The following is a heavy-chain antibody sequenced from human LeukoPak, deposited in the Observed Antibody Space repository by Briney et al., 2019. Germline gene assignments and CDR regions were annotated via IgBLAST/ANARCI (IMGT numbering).Heavy chain of an antibody. CDR2: INPSGGST. D-gene: IGHD2-2*01. CDR3: ARSCSSTSCYDGGFDY. Sequence: GASVKVSCKASGYTSTSYYMHWVRQALGQGLEWMGIINPSGGSTSYAQKFQGRVTMTRDTSTSTVYMELSSLRSEDTAVYYCARSCSSTSCYDGGFDYWGQGTLVTVSS. CDR1: GYTSTSYY. J-gene: IGHJ4*02. V-gene: IGHV1-46*01.